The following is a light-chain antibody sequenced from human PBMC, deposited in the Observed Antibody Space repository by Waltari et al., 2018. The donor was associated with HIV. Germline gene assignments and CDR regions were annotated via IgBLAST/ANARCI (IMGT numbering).Light chain of an antibody. CDR1: SSAVGGYNY. CDR2: DVS. J-gene: IGLJ3*02. V-gene: IGLV2-23*02. CDR3: CSYAGSSTWV. Sequence: QSALTQPASVSGSPGQSITISCPGTSSAVGGYNYVSWYQQHPGKAPKLMIYDVSKRPSGVSNRFSGSKSGNTASLTISGLQAEDEADYYCCSYAGSSTWVFGGGTKLTVL.